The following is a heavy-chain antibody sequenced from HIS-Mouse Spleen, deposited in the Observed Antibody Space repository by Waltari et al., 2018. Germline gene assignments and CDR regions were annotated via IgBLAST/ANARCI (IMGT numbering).Heavy chain of an antibody. CDR1: GFTFSSYG. D-gene: IGHD6-19*01. Sequence: QVQLVESGGGVVQPGRSLRLSCAASGFTFSSYGMPWVRQAPGKGRGWVSVIAYDGRNKYYADSVKGRFTISRDNSKNTLYLQMNSLRAEDTAVYYCAKASSGWLDYWGQGTLVTVSS. V-gene: IGHV3-30*18. J-gene: IGHJ4*02. CDR3: AKASSGWLDY. CDR2: IAYDGRNK.